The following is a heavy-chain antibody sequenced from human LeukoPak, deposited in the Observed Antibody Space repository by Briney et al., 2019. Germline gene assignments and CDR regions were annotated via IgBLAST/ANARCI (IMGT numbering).Heavy chain of an antibody. D-gene: IGHD3-22*01. V-gene: IGHV4-59*11. CDR1: GGSISSQY. J-gene: IGHJ4*02. Sequence: PPETLSLTCIVSGGSISSQYWSWIRQPPGKGLEYIGYIYYSGSTDYNPSLKSRVTISLDTAKNQFSLNLTYVAAADTAAYYCARRSGVLDSRDSRYYFDHWGQGTLVTVSS. CDR3: ARRSGVLDSRDSRYYFDH. CDR2: IYYSGST.